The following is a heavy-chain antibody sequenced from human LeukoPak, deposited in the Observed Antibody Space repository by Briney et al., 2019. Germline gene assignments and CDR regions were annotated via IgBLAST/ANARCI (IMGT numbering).Heavy chain of an antibody. CDR1: GYTFTSYD. CDR3: ARVRPPNIVDSVMDYKFYHDMDV. CDR2: ISPYNGNT. V-gene: IGHV1-18*01. D-gene: IGHD5-18*01. J-gene: IGHJ6*02. Sequence: ASVKVSCTTSGYTFTSYDITWVRQAPGLGLEWMGWISPYNGNTEYGQKVQGRVTMTTDRPTTTASLELRRLRFDDTAVYYCARVRPPNIVDSVMDYKFYHDMDVWGQGTTVTVSS.